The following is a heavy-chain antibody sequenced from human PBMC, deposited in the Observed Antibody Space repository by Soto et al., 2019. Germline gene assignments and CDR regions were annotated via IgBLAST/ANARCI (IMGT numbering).Heavy chain of an antibody. J-gene: IGHJ6*02. D-gene: IGHD3-16*01. Sequence: ASVKVSCKGSGYTFIRYDIAWVRQAPGQRLEWMGWISPYNDYTIYAQKLQGRVTMTADTSTRTVYMELRGLKSDDTAVYSCARGGYYDNTWGKLSHYGLDVWGQGTSVTVSS. CDR1: GYTFIRYD. CDR3: ARGGYYDNTWGKLSHYGLDV. CDR2: ISPYNDYT. V-gene: IGHV1-18*01.